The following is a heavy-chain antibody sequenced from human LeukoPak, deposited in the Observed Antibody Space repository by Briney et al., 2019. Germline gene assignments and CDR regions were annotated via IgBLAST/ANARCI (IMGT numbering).Heavy chain of an antibody. V-gene: IGHV4-31*03. D-gene: IGHD3-22*01. CDR3: ARGVSYYDSSGYYGMTESFDY. J-gene: IGHJ4*02. Sequence: SETLSLTCTVSGGSISSGGYYWSWIRQHPGKGLEWIGYIYYSGSTYYNPSLKSRVTISVDTSKNQFSLKLSSVTAADTAAYYCARGVSYYDSSGYYGMTESFDYWGQGTLVTVSS. CDR1: GGSISSGGYY. CDR2: IYYSGST.